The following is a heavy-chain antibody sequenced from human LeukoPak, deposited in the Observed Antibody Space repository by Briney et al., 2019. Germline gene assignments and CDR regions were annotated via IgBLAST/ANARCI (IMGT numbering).Heavy chain of an antibody. CDR3: ARQWHCSGGSCHFDY. D-gene: IGHD2-15*01. CDR1: GYSFTSYW. J-gene: IGHJ4*02. V-gene: IGHV5-51*01. Sequence: GASLKISCKGSGYSFTSYWIGWVRPMPGKGLEWMGIIYPGDSDTRYSPSFQGQVTISADKSISTACLQWSSLKASDTAMYYCARQWHCSGGSCHFDYWGQGTLVTVSS. CDR2: IYPGDSDT.